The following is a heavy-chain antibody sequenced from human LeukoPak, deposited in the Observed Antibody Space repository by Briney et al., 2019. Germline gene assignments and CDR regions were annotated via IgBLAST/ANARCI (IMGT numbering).Heavy chain of an antibody. Sequence: PSETLSLTCTVSGYSLTNGCYWVWIRQPPGKGLEWIGAVYHSGSTYYNPSLRSRVATSVDTSKNQFSLKLSSVTAADTAVYFCARSGPYYYHYLDVWGKGTTVTVSS. CDR2: VYHSGST. J-gene: IGHJ6*03. CDR1: GYSLTNGCY. CDR3: ARSGPYYYHYLDV. D-gene: IGHD3-10*01. V-gene: IGHV4-38-2*02.